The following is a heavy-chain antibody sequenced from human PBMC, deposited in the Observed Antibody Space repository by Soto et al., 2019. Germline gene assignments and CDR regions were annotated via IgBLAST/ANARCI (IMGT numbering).Heavy chain of an antibody. V-gene: IGHV3-33*01. CDR3: ARDDAFDNENGFDM. J-gene: IGHJ3*02. CDR2: IVSDGSAI. CDR1: GFPFSFYG. Sequence: PGGSLRLSCAVSGFPFSFYGFHWVRQSPGKGLEWLGVIVSDGSAIYHADSLEGRFFISSDNSKDILYLQMNSLRVEDTAVYYCARDDAFDNENGFDMWGQGTMVTVSS. D-gene: IGHD3-3*02.